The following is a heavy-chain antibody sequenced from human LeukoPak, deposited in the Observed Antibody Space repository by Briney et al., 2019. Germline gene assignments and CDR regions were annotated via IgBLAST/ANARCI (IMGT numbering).Heavy chain of an antibody. CDR1: GFTFSSFA. Sequence: GGSLRLSCAASGFTFSSFAMHWVRQAPGKQLEYVSAICSNGGCTYYANSVKGRFTISRDNSKNTLYLQMGSLRAEDMAVYYCARGGSPYYYGSGSYYLDYWGQGTLVTVSS. V-gene: IGHV3-64*01. D-gene: IGHD3-10*01. CDR3: ARGGSPYYYGSGSYYLDY. CDR2: ICSNGGCT. J-gene: IGHJ4*02.